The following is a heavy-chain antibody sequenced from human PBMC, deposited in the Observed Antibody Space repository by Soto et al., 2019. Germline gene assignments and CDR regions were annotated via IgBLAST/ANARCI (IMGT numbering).Heavy chain of an antibody. CDR2: IWYDGSIK. Sequence: GGSLRLSCAASGFTFRTQGMHWVRQAPGKGLEWVAVIWYDGSIKYYADSVKGRFTISRDNSNNTLYLQMTSLRAEDTAVYYCAREFAAAGPDFWGQGALVTVSS. CDR1: GFTFRTQG. CDR3: AREFAAAGPDF. J-gene: IGHJ4*02. V-gene: IGHV3-33*01. D-gene: IGHD6-13*01.